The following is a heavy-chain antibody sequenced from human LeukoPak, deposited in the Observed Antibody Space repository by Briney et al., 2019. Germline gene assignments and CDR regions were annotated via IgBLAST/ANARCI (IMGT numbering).Heavy chain of an antibody. CDR3: GRGATGY. CDR1: GGSFSGYY. CDR2: INHSGST. Sequence: SETLSLTCAVYGGSFSGYYWSWIRQPPGKGLEWIGEINHSGSTNYNPSLKSRVTTSVDTSKNQFSLKLSSVTAADTAVYYCGRGATGYWGQGTLVTVSS. V-gene: IGHV4-34*01. J-gene: IGHJ4*02. D-gene: IGHD1-26*01.